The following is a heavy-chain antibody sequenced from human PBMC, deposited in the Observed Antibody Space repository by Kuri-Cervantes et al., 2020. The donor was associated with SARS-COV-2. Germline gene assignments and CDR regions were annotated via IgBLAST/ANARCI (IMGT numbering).Heavy chain of an antibody. CDR1: GFTFSSYG. CDR3: VMGAGPFDY. D-gene: IGHD1-26*01. J-gene: IGHJ4*02. CDR2: IRYDGSNK. V-gene: IGHV3-30*02. Sequence: GESLKISCAASGFTFSSYGMHWVRQAPGKGLEWVAFIRYDGSNKYYADSVKGRFTISRDNSKNTLYLQMNSLRAEDTALYHCVMGAGPFDYWGQGTLVTVSS.